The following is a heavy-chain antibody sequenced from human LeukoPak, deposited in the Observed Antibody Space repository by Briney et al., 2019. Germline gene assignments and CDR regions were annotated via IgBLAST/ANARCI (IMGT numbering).Heavy chain of an antibody. D-gene: IGHD6-13*01. Sequence: SETLSLTCTVSGGSISGSSYYWGWIRQPPGKGLEWIGSIYYSGSTYYNPSLKSRVTISVDTSKDQFSLKLSSATAADTVVFYCARVYSSSWSYFDYWGQGTLVTVSS. J-gene: IGHJ4*02. CDR3: ARVYSSSWSYFDY. CDR1: GGSISGSSYY. V-gene: IGHV4-39*07. CDR2: IYYSGST.